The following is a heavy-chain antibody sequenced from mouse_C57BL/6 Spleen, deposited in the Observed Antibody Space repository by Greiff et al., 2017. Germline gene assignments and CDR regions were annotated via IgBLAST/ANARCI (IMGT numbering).Heavy chain of an antibody. Sequence: VQLQQPGTELVKPGASVKLSCKASGYTFTSYWMHWVKQRPGQGLEWIGNINPSNGGTNYNEKFKSKATLTVDKSSSTASMQLSSLTSEASAVYYCARSAYYSTLFAYWGQGTLVTVSA. CDR3: ARSAYYSTLFAY. D-gene: IGHD2-5*01. CDR1: GYTFTSYW. CDR2: INPSNGGT. J-gene: IGHJ3*01. V-gene: IGHV1-53*01.